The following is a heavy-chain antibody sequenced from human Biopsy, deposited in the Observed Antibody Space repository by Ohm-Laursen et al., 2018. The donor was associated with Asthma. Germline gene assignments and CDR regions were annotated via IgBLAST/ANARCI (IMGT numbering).Heavy chain of an antibody. D-gene: IGHD1-26*01. Sequence: SLRLSCAASGFTFDDYAMHWVRQAPGKGLEWVSGISWNSGSIGYADSVKGRFTISRDNAKNSLYLQMSSLRAEDTAFYYCAKGEWELLEANFDYWGQGTLVTVSS. CDR2: ISWNSGSI. J-gene: IGHJ4*02. CDR1: GFTFDDYA. V-gene: IGHV3-9*01. CDR3: AKGEWELLEANFDY.